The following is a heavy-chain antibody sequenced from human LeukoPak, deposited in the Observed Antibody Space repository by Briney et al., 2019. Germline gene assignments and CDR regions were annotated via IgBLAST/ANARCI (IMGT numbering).Heavy chain of an antibody. D-gene: IGHD6-19*01. CDR3: ARSHSSGFGY. CDR1: GGSISSYY. Sequence: PSETLSLTCTVSGGSISSYYWSWIRQPPGKGLEWIGYIYYSGSTNYNPSLKSRVTISVDTSKNQFSLKLSSVTAADTAVYYCARSHSSGFGYWGQGTLVTVSS. J-gene: IGHJ4*02. CDR2: IYYSGST. V-gene: IGHV4-59*08.